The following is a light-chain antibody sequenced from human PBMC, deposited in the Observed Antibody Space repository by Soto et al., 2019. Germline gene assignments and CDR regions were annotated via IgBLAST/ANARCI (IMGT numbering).Light chain of an antibody. J-gene: IGKJ2*01. V-gene: IGKV3-20*01. CDR3: QQYDTSPNT. Sequence: IVLTQSPGTLSLSPGERATLSCRASQSVRSSYLAWYQQKPGQAPRLLIYGASTRATGTPDRFRGSGSGTDFTLTISRMDPEDFAVYYCQQYDTSPNTFGQGTK. CDR1: QSVRSSY. CDR2: GAS.